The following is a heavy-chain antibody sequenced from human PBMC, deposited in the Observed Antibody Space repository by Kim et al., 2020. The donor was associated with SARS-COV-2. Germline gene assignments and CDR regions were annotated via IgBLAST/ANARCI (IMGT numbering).Heavy chain of an antibody. Sequence: THDAQRFQRRCTRTRDTSTSTVYMELSSLRSEDTAVYYCARGRSSTNFDYWGQGTLVTVSS. V-gene: IGHV1-46*01. CDR3: ARGRSSTNFDY. CDR2: T. J-gene: IGHJ4*02.